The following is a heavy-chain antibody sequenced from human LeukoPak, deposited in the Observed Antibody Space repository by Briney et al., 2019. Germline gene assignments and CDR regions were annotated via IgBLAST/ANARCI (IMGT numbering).Heavy chain of an antibody. V-gene: IGHV3-23*01. CDR1: GFTFSSYA. CDR2: ISGSGVSP. Sequence: GGSLRLSCAASGFTFSSYAMSWVRQAPGKGLEWVSAISGSGVSPYYADSVKGRLTISRDNSKNTLYLQMNSLRAEDTAVYYCAKWVVAARFFDYWGQGTLVTVSS. J-gene: IGHJ4*02. CDR3: AKWVVAARFFDY. D-gene: IGHD2-15*01.